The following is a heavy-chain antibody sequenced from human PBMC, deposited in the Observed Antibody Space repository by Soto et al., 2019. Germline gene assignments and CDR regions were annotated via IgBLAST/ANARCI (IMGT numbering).Heavy chain of an antibody. CDR3: AKDYITYQLIWVGDYYYYGMDV. J-gene: IGHJ6*02. CDR2: ISYDGSNK. Sequence: PGGSLRLSCAASGFTFSSYGMHWVRQAPGKGLEWVAVISYDGSNKYYADSVKGRFTISRDNSKNTLYLQMNSLRAEDTAVYYCAKDYITYQLIWVGDYYYYGMDVWGQGTTVTVSS. V-gene: IGHV3-30*18. CDR1: GFTFSSYG. D-gene: IGHD2-2*01.